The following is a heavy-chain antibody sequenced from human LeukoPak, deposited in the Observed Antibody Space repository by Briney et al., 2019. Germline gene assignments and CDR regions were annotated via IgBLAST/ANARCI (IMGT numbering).Heavy chain of an antibody. CDR1: GFAFSRHG. Sequence: GGSLRLSCAASGFAFSRHGIHWVRQAPGKGLEWVAFIPYDGSNKFHVDSVKGRFTISRDNSKNTLDLQMNSLRVEDTAVYYCAKGVGGSANYYYMDVWGKGTTVTVSS. V-gene: IGHV3-30*02. J-gene: IGHJ6*03. CDR3: AKGVGGSANYYYMDV. CDR2: IPYDGSNK. D-gene: IGHD3-10*01.